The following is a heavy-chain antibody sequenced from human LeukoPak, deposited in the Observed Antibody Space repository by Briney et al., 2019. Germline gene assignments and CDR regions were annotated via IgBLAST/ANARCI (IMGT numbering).Heavy chain of an antibody. CDR2: INSGGST. D-gene: IGHD3-22*01. V-gene: IGHV3-66*01. Sequence: GGSLRLSCAASGFTVSSNYMSWVRQAPGKGLEWVSVINSGGSTFYADSVKGRFTISRDKSKNTLYLQMNGLRAEDTAVYFCARDSSASSGNGMDVWGQGTTVTVSS. CDR1: GFTVSSNY. CDR3: ARDSSASSGNGMDV. J-gene: IGHJ6*02.